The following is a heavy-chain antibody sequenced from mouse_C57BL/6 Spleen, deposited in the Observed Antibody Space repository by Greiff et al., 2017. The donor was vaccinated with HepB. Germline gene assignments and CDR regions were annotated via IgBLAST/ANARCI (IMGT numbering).Heavy chain of an antibody. CDR1: GFSLTSYG. CDR2: IWSGGST. Sequence: QVQLKQSGPGLVQPSQSLSITCTVSGFSLTSYGVHWVRQSPGKGLEWLGVIWSGGSTDYNAAFISRLSISKDNSKSQVFFKMNSLQADDTAIYYCASTVVGAYWGQGTLVTVSA. CDR3: ASTVVGAY. D-gene: IGHD1-1*01. J-gene: IGHJ3*01. V-gene: IGHV2-2*01.